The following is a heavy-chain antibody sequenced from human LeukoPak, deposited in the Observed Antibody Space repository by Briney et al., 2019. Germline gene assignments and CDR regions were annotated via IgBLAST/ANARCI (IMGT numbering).Heavy chain of an antibody. Sequence: GGSLRLSCAASGFTFSSYWMHWVRQAPGKGLVWVSRINSDGSSTSYADSVKGRFTISRDNAKNTLYLQMNSLRAEDTAVYYCARVHSSGWYDAFDIWGQGTMVTVSS. CDR3: ARVHSSGWYDAFDI. CDR1: GFTFSSYW. CDR2: INSDGSST. J-gene: IGHJ3*02. V-gene: IGHV3-74*01. D-gene: IGHD6-19*01.